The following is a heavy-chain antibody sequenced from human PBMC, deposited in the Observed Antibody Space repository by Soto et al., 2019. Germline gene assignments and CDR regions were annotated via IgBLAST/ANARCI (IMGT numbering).Heavy chain of an antibody. V-gene: IGHV2-5*02. Sequence: QITLKESGPTLVKPTQTLTLTCTFSGFSLSTSGVGVGWIRQPPGKALEWLALIYWDDDKRYSPSLKSRLTITKDTSKNQVVLTMTNMDPVDTATYYCAHTFVMVRGVEAFDIWGQGTMVTVSS. J-gene: IGHJ3*02. CDR3: AHTFVMVRGVEAFDI. CDR2: IYWDDDK. CDR1: GFSLSTSGVG. D-gene: IGHD3-10*01.